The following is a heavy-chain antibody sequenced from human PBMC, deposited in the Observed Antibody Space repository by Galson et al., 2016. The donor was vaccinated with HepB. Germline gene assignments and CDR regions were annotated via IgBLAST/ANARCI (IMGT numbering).Heavy chain of an antibody. CDR1: GYSFTSYG. D-gene: IGHD3-3*01. V-gene: IGHV1-18*04. CDR2: ISTYNANT. Sequence: SVKVSCKASGYSFTSYGISWVRQAPGQGLEWMGWISTYNANTNYAQTLQGRVTMTTDTSTSTAYMELGGLTSDDTAVYYCARAYFDFWSGINYYYYMDVWGKGTTVTVSS. J-gene: IGHJ6*03. CDR3: ARAYFDFWSGINYYYYMDV.